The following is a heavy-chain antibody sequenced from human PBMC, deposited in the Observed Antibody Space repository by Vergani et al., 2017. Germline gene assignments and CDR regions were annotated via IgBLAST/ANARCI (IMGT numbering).Heavy chain of an antibody. CDR2: ISGSSGST. CDR3: AKGGLGYNYDY. Sequence: EVQMLESGGGLVQPGGSLRLSCAASGFTFSRYAMSWVRQAPGKWLEWVSTISGSSGSTYYADSVKGRFTISRDNSKNTLYLQMNSLRAEDTAVYYCAKGGLGYNYDYWGQGTLVTVSS. D-gene: IGHD5-18*01. CDR1: GFTFSRYA. V-gene: IGHV3-23*01. J-gene: IGHJ4*02.